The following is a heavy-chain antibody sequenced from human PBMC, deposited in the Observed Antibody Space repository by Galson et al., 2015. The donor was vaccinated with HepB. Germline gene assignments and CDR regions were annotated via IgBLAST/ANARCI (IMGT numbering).Heavy chain of an antibody. V-gene: IGHV3-23*01. CDR2: ISGNGVQT. J-gene: IGHJ4*02. D-gene: IGHD2-15*01. CDR1: GFTFSNYD. Sequence: SLRLSCAASGFTFSNYDMGWVRHAPRKGLEWVSGISGNGVQTYYADSVKGRFSISRDNSKDTLYLQMNSLRAEDTAVYYCVKGWLDYWGQGTLVTVSS. CDR3: VKGWLDY.